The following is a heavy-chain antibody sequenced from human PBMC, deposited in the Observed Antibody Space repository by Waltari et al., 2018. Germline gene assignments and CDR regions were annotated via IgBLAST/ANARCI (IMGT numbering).Heavy chain of an antibody. V-gene: IGHV3-9*01. CDR2: ISWSSGKT. Sequence: EVQLVESGGDLVQPGRSLTLSCAASGFTFGNYAMHWVRQIPGKGLGWVSVISWSSGKTAYMDSVKGRFTISRDTAKNSLYLHMSSLRPEDTALYYCAKKRTTYYDSSGGAFFDCWGQGTLVIVSS. J-gene: IGHJ4*02. D-gene: IGHD3-22*01. CDR3: AKKRTTYYDSSGGAFFDC. CDR1: GFTFGNYA.